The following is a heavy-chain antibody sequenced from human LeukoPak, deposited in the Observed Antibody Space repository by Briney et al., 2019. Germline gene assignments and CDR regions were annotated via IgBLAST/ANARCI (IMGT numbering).Heavy chain of an antibody. J-gene: IGHJ4*02. V-gene: IGHV6-1*01. CDR1: GDIVSSNSS. CDR2: TYYRSKWYN. D-gene: IGHD2-2*01. CDR3: ARDYCSSTSCLFDY. Sequence: SQTLSLTCAISGDIVSSNSSWNWIRQSPSRGLEWLGRTYYRSKWYNDYVVSVKSRVNINPDTSKNQFSLQLNSVTPDDTAVYYCARDYCSSTSCLFDYWGQGTLVTVSS.